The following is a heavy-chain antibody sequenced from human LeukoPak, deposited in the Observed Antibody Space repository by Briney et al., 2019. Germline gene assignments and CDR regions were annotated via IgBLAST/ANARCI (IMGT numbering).Heavy chain of an antibody. J-gene: IGHJ4*02. CDR2: INTNTGNP. V-gene: IGHV7-4-1*02. D-gene: IGHD7-27*01. CDR1: GYPFISNA. Sequence: ASVRVSCKASGYPFISNAMNWVRQAPGQGLELMGWINTNTGNPTYAQGFTGRFVFSLDTSVSTAYLQISSLKTEDTAVYYCARDNAGDIDYWGQGTLGTVSS. CDR3: ARDNAGDIDY.